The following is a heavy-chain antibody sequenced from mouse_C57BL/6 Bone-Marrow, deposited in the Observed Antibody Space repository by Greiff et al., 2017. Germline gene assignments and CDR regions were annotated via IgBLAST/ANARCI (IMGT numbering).Heavy chain of an antibody. Sequence: EVQLVESGPELVKPGASVKISCKASGYSFTDYNMNWVKQSNGKSLEWIGVINPTYGTTRYNQKFKGKATLTVDQSSSTAYMQLNSLTSEDSAVYYCAGNYNGRSPYAMDYCGQGTSVTVSS. CDR1: GYSFTDYN. CDR2: INPTYGTT. CDR3: AGNYNGRSPYAMDY. D-gene: IGHD1-1*01. V-gene: IGHV1-39*01. J-gene: IGHJ4*01.